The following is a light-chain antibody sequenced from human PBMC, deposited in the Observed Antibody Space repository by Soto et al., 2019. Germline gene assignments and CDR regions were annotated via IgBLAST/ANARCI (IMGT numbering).Light chain of an antibody. CDR1: SSDVGGYNY. Sequence: QSALTQPPSASGSPGQSVTISCTGTSSDVGGYNYVSWYQQHPGKDPKLIIYEVNKRPSGVPDSFSGSKSGNTASLTVSGLQAEDEADYYCSSYAGSNNYVFGTGTKLTVL. CDR2: EVN. J-gene: IGLJ1*01. V-gene: IGLV2-8*01. CDR3: SSYAGSNNYV.